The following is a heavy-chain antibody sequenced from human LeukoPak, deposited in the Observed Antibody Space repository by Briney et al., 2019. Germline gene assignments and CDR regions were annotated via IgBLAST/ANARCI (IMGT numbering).Heavy chain of an antibody. CDR2: TSSDLNVK. J-gene: IGHJ4*02. D-gene: IGHD3-10*01. Sequence: GGSLGLSCAASGFTFRNHVIHWVRQAPGKGLEWVAVTSSDLNVKLYADSVKGRFTISRDNSRSTLYLQMNSLRPEDTAIYYCAREGYYGSGSPPSLYFDYWGQGTLVTVSS. CDR3: AREGYYGSGSPPSLYFDY. CDR1: GFTFRNHV. V-gene: IGHV3-30-3*01.